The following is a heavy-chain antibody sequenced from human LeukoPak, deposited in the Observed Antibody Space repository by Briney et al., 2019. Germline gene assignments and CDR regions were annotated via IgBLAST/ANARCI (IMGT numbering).Heavy chain of an antibody. D-gene: IGHD6-19*01. Sequence: SVKVSCKASGGTSSSYAISWVRQAPGQGLEWMGGIIPIFGTANYAQKFQGRVTITADESTSTAYMELSSLRSEDTAVYYCARGGTVAGHWYFDLWGRGTQVAVSS. CDR1: GGTSSSYA. CDR3: ARGGTVAGHWYFDL. V-gene: IGHV1-69*13. J-gene: IGHJ2*01. CDR2: IIPIFGTA.